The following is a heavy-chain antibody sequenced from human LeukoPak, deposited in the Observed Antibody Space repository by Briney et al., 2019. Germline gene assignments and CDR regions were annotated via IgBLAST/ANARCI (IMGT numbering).Heavy chain of an antibody. D-gene: IGHD3-22*01. CDR3: ARVARDDGSGYYLNSFDY. Sequence: SETLPLTCAVYGGSFSGYYWSWIRQPPGKGLEWIGEINHSGSTNYNPSLKSRVTISVDTSKNQFSLKLSSVTAADTAVYYCARVARDDGSGYYLNSFDYWGQGTLVTVSS. CDR1: GGSFSGYY. J-gene: IGHJ4*02. V-gene: IGHV4-34*01. CDR2: INHSGST.